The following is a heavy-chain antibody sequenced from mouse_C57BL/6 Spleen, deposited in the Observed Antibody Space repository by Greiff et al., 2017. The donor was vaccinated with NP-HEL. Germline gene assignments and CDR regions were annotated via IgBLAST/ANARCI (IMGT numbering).Heavy chain of an antibody. J-gene: IGHJ1*03. Sequence: VQLQQSGPELVKPGDSVKISCKASGYSFTGYFMNWVMQSHGKSLEWIGRINPYNGDTFYNQKFKGKATLTVDKSSSTAHMELRSLTSEDSAVYYCAREVIITTVVAPHWYFDVWGTGTTVTVSS. CDR2: INPYNGDT. CDR3: AREVIITTVVAPHWYFDV. D-gene: IGHD1-1*01. V-gene: IGHV1-20*01. CDR1: GYSFTGYF.